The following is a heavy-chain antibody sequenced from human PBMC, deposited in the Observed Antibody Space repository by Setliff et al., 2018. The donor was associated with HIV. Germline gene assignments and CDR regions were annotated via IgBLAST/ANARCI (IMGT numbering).Heavy chain of an antibody. Sequence: GGSLRLSCAGSGFAFSNSWLSWVRQAPGKGLEWVGRIGGQAEGGTAVYAPPVIARFTISRDDSKNTPYLGMGSLKTEDTAVYYCASGRGSDAIAIDYWGQGTPVTVSS. V-gene: IGHV3-15*04. CDR1: GFAFSNSW. J-gene: IGHJ4*02. CDR2: IGGQAEGGTA. CDR3: ASGRGSDAIAIDY. D-gene: IGHD5-12*01.